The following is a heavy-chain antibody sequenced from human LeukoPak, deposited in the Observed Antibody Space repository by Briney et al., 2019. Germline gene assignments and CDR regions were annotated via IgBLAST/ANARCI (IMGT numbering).Heavy chain of an antibody. D-gene: IGHD2-2*01. Sequence: QPGGSLRLSCAASGFTFSSYSMNWVRQAPGKGLEWVSYISSSSSTIYYADSVKGRFTISRDNAKNSLYLQMNSLRDEDTAVYYCAREAIGYCSSTSCSEVDYWGQGTLVTVSS. CDR1: GFTFSSYS. CDR2: ISSSSSTI. CDR3: AREAIGYCSSTSCSEVDY. V-gene: IGHV3-48*02. J-gene: IGHJ4*02.